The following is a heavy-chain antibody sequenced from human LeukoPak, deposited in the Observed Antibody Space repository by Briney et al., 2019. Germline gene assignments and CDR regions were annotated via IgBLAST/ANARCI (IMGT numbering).Heavy chain of an antibody. CDR3: ARGAYSFDY. CDR1: GGSISGYH. CDR2: IYTSGST. V-gene: IGHV4-4*07. Sequence: SETLSLTCIVSGGSISGYHWSWLRQPAGKGLEWIGRIYTSGSTNYNPSLKSRVTMSVDTSKNQFSLRLSSVTAADTAVYYCARGAYSFDYWGQGTLVTVSS. J-gene: IGHJ4*02.